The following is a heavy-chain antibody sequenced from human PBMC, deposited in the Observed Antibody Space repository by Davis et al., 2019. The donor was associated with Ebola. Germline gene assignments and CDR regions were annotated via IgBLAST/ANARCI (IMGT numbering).Heavy chain of an antibody. CDR3: ARAGYSSGWFTPPH. CDR2: ISAYNGNT. J-gene: IGHJ4*02. CDR1: VYTFTSSG. D-gene: IGHD6-19*01. Sequence: ASVKVSCKASVYTFTSSGISSARQAPGQGSEWMGRISAYNGNTNYAKKRQGRVTMTTDTSTSTAYMELRSLRSDDTAVYYCARAGYSSGWFTPPHWGQGTLVTVSS. V-gene: IGHV1-18*01.